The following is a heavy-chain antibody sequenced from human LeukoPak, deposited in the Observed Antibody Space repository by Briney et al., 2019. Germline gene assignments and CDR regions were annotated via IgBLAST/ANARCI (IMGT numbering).Heavy chain of an antibody. CDR1: GGSISSYY. J-gene: IGHJ5*02. CDR3: ARRDGAAAGTEWFDP. V-gene: IGHV4-4*09. CDR2: IYTSGST. Sequence: PSETLSLTCTVSGGSISSYYWSWIRQPPGKGLEWIGYIYTSGSTNYNPSLKSRVTISVDTSKNQFSLKLSSVTAADTAVYYCARRDGAAAGTEWFDPWGQGTLVTVSS. D-gene: IGHD6-13*01.